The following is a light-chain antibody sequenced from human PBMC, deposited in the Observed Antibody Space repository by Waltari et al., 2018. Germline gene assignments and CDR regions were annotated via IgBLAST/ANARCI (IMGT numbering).Light chain of an antibody. V-gene: IGLV3-19*01. CDR2: GKS. J-gene: IGLJ2*01. CDR3: ASRDSSGNPAV. Sequence: SSELTQDPAVSVALGQAVRITCQGDSLRHYYASWYQQKPGQAPVLVLYGKSNRPSGLPDRVSGSSSGNPASLTIRGAQGEDEADYYCASRDSSGNPAVFGGATRLSVL. CDR1: SLRHYY.